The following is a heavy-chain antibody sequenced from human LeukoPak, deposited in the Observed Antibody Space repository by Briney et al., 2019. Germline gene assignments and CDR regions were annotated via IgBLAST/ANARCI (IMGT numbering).Heavy chain of an antibody. V-gene: IGHV3-7*01. CDR2: IEKDGSEI. Sequence: GGSLRLSCTASGFTFSNYWMNWVRQAPGKGMEWVAIIEKDGSEILYVDSVKGRFTISRDNAKNSLYLQMNSLRAEDTAVYYCAAGAGWLIDWWGQGTLVTVSS. CDR3: AAGAGWLIDW. J-gene: IGHJ4*02. CDR1: GFTFSNYW. D-gene: IGHD6-19*01.